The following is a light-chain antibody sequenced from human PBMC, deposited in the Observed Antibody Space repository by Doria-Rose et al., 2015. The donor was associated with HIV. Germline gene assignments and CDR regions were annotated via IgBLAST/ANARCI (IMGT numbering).Light chain of an antibody. CDR2: GAS. CDR1: RSVSSNY. CDR3: QQYGSSPQWA. J-gene: IGKJ1*01. Sequence: TQSPGTLSLSPWERATLSCRASRSVSSNYLAWYQQKPGQAPRLLIYGASSRATGIPDRFSGSGSGTDFRLTISRLEPEDFALYYCQQYGSSPQWAFGQGTKVEI. V-gene: IGKV3-20*01.